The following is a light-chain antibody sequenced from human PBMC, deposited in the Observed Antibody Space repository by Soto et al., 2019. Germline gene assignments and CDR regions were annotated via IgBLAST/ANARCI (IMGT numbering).Light chain of an antibody. CDR3: QQLDSNPPWT. CDR2: LAS. Sequence: IQLTQSPSSLSASVGDTVTISCRASQTIHNYLAWYQQYPGRAPKLLIYLASTLQSGVPSRFSGSGSGTDFKLTISTLQPEDFATYYCQQLDSNPPWTFGQGTRVVIK. J-gene: IGKJ1*01. V-gene: IGKV1-9*01. CDR1: QTIHNY.